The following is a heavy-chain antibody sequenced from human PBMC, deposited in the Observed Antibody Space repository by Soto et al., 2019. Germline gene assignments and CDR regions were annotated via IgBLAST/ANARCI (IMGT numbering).Heavy chain of an antibody. J-gene: IGHJ4*02. V-gene: IGHV4-59*08. D-gene: IGHD1-26*01. CDR1: GGSIGSYY. CDR3: ARLGGSYAVPHFDY. CDR2: ISYSGSI. Sequence: SETLSLTCTVSGGSIGSYYWSWVGQSPEKGLEYIGYISYSGSINSNPSLKSRVTMSVDTSKNQFSLKLSSVTAADTAVYYCARLGGSYAVPHFDYWGQGTLVTVSS.